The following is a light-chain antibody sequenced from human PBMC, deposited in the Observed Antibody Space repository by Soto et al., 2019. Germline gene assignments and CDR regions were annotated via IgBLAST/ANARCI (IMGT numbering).Light chain of an antibody. CDR3: QQYTIYPWT. CDR2: KAS. CDR1: HSIISW. J-gene: IGKJ1*01. V-gene: IGKV1-5*03. Sequence: DNQMTRSNCPLSAAVGDRVTITCRASHSIISWFAWYQQKPGKAPKLLIYKASTLESGVPSNFSGSGSGTEFTLTMSSLQPEDFAPYYCQQYTIYPWTFGEGTKVDIK.